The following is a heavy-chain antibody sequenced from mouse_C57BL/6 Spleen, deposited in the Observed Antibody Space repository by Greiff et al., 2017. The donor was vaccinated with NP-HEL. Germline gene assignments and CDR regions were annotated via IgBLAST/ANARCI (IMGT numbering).Heavy chain of an antibody. D-gene: IGHD1-1*01. J-gene: IGHJ2*01. Sequence: QVQLQQPGAELVKPGASVKMSCKASGYTFTSYWITWVKQRPGQGLEWIGDIYPGSGSTNYNEKFKSKATLTVDTSSSTAYMQLSSLTSEDSSVYYCARGADYGSSYEYYFDYWGKGTTLTVSS. CDR2: IYPGSGST. CDR3: ARGADYGSSYEYYFDY. V-gene: IGHV1-55*01. CDR1: GYTFTSYW.